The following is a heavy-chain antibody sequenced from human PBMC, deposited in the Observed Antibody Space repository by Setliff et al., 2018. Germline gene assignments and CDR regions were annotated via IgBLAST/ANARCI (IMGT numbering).Heavy chain of an antibody. CDR2: VSPYNGKA. V-gene: IGHV1-18*01. D-gene: IGHD2-2*01. CDR1: GDTFSTYA. CDR3: SRLVRYCTRTSCQRLSGDDY. Sequence: ASVKVSCKASGDTFSTYALSWVRQAHGQGLEWVGWVSPYNGKAYFAQKLQGRVTLTTDTSTGIAYMELRSLRSDDTAIYYCSRLVRYCTRTSCQRLSGDDYWGQGALVTVSS. J-gene: IGHJ4*02.